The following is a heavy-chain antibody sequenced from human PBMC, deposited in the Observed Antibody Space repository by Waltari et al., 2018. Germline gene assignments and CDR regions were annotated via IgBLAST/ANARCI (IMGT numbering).Heavy chain of an antibody. J-gene: IGHJ6*02. Sequence: QVQLVQSGAEVKKPGASVKVSCKASGYTFTSYAMHWVRQAPGQRLEWMGWINAGNGNTKYYQKFQGRVTITRDTSASTAYMELSSLRSEDTAVYYCARSLSRGGIDYYYYYGMDVWGQGTTVTVSS. V-gene: IGHV1-3*01. CDR3: ARSLSRGGIDYYYYYGMDV. CDR1: GYTFTSYA. CDR2: INAGNGNT. D-gene: IGHD6-19*01.